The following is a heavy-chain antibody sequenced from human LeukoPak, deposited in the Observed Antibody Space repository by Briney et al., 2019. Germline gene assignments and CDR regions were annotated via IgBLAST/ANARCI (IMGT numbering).Heavy chain of an antibody. CDR3: ARDCGYQCLFDY. CDR1: GYTFTNYG. CDR2: ISGYNGNT. Sequence: ASVKVSCKASGYTFTNYGISWVRQAPGQGLEWMGWISGYNGNTNYAQKSQGRVTMTTDTSTNAAHMELRSLRSDDTVVYYCARDCGYQCLFDYWGQGTLVTVSS. V-gene: IGHV1-18*01. J-gene: IGHJ4*02. D-gene: IGHD5-12*01.